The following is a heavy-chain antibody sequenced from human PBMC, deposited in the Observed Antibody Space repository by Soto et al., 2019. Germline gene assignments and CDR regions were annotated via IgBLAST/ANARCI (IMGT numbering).Heavy chain of an antibody. Sequence: LRLSCAASGFTFSSYAMHWVRQAPGKGLEWVAVISYDGSNKYYADSVKGRFTISRDNAKNSVSLQMNSLRAEDTAVYYCAREYTAWPLAYGLDVWGQGTTVTVSS. CDR1: GFTFSSYA. V-gene: IGHV3-30-3*01. J-gene: IGHJ6*02. CDR2: ISYDGSNK. D-gene: IGHD2-2*02. CDR3: AREYTAWPLAYGLDV.